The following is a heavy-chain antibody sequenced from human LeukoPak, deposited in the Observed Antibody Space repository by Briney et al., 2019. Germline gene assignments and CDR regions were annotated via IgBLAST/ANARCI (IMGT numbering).Heavy chain of an antibody. J-gene: IGHJ3*02. CDR1: GGSFSGYY. D-gene: IGHD3-22*01. CDR3: ARAPRSYYDSSGYYWPSGAFDI. V-gene: IGHV4-31*11. CDR2: IYYSGST. Sequence: PSETLSLTCAVYGGSFSGYYWSWIRQHPGKGLEWIGYIYYSGSTYYNPSLKSRVTISVDTSKNRFSLKLSSVTAADTAVYYCARAPRSYYDSSGYYWPSGAFDIWGQGTMVTVSS.